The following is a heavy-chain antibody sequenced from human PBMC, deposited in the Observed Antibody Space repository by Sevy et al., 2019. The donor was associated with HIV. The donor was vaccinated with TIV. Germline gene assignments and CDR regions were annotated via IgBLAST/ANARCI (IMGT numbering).Heavy chain of an antibody. CDR2: ISWDGGNT. D-gene: IGHD3-22*01. CDR1: GFTFDDYT. J-gene: IGHJ4*02. CDR3: AIQGYYDSSGYYSPFDY. Sequence: GGSLRLSCAASGFTFDDYTMHWVRQAPGKGLEWVSLISWDGGNTYYADSVKGRFTISRDNSKNSLYLQMNSLRTEDTASYYCAIQGYYDSSGYYSPFDYWDQGTLVTVSS. V-gene: IGHV3-43*01.